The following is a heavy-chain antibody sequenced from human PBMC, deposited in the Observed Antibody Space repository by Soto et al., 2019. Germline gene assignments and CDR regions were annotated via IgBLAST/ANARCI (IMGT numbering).Heavy chain of an antibody. Sequence: ASVKVSCKASGYTFTSYAMNWVRQAPGQGLEWMGIINPSGGSTSYAQKFQGRVTMTRDTSTSTVYMELSSLRSEDTAVYYCARDGLYGDYGHYWGQGTLVTVSS. CDR3: ARDGLYGDYGHY. J-gene: IGHJ4*02. D-gene: IGHD4-17*01. CDR1: GYTFTSYA. CDR2: INPSGGST. V-gene: IGHV1-46*01.